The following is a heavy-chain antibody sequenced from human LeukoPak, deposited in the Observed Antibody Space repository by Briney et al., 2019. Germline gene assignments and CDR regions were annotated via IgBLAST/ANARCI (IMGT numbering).Heavy chain of an antibody. CDR2: ISYDGNNE. Sequence: GGSLRLSCAASGFTFDDYTMHWVRQSPGKGLEWVALISYDGNNEWYADSVKGRFTVSRDNSKNTLYLQMNSLRVEDTAVYYCARGHPHGWELYLDYWGQGTLVTVSS. J-gene: IGHJ4*02. V-gene: IGHV3-30*04. D-gene: IGHD1-26*01. CDR1: GFTFDDYT. CDR3: ARGHPHGWELYLDY.